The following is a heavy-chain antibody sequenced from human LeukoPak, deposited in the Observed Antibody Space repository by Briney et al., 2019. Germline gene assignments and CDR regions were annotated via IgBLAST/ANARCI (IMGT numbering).Heavy chain of an antibody. J-gene: IGHJ3*02. CDR2: ISAYNGNT. D-gene: IGHD5-18*01. Sequence: ASVKVSCKSSGGTFSSYAISWVRQAPGQGLEWMGWISAYNGNTNYAQKLQGRVTMTTDTSTSTAYMELRSLRSDDTAVYYCARDHDTARAFDIWGQGTMVTVSS. CDR1: GGTFSSYA. V-gene: IGHV1-18*01. CDR3: ARDHDTARAFDI.